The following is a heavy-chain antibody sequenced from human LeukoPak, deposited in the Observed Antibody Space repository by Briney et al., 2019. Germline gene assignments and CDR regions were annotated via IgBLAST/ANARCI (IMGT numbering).Heavy chain of an antibody. CDR2: VSSSGNT. CDR1: GGSTSSGNYY. V-gene: IGHV4-39*07. Sequence: PSETLSLTCTVSGGSTSSGNYYWGWIRQPPGKGLEWIGGVSSSGNTYNNPSLKSRVTISVDTSKNQFSLKLSSVTAADTAVYYCARANYYYGMDVWGQGTTVTVSS. J-gene: IGHJ6*02. CDR3: ARANYYYGMDV.